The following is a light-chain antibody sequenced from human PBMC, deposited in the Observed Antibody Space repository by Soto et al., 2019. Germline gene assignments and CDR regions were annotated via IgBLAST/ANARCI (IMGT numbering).Light chain of an antibody. J-gene: IGKJ1*01. V-gene: IGKV3-20*01. CDR2: GAS. Sequence: EMVLTQSPRTLSSSPGERATLSCRASQSVSSSYLAWYQQKPGQAPRLLIYGASSRATGIPDRFSGSGSGTDFTLTISRLEPEDFAVYYCQQYGSSPWTFGQGTKVDIK. CDR3: QQYGSSPWT. CDR1: QSVSSSY.